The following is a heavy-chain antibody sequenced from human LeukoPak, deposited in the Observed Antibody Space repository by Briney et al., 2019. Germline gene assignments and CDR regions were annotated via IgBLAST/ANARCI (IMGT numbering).Heavy chain of an antibody. CDR2: FDHEEGET. CDR1: GYTLTALS. J-gene: IGHJ5*02. Sequence: GASEKVSCEISGYTLTALSMHWVRQAPGNELERVGGFDHEEGETSNAQKSRGRVTMTEDTSTDTANLEESSVRSEDTAVYYCATGRIAVAGAFAPWGQGTLVSVAS. CDR3: ATGRIAVAGAFAP. V-gene: IGHV1-24*01. D-gene: IGHD6-19*01.